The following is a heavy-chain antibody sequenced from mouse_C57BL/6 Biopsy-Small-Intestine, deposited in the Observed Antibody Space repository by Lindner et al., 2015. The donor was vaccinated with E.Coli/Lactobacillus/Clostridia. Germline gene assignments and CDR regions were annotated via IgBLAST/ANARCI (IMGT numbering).Heavy chain of an antibody. CDR1: GYSFTGYY. CDR2: IYPYNGLS. V-gene: IGHV1-31*01. J-gene: IGHJ2*02. Sequence: VQLQESGPELVKPGASVKISCKASGYSFTGYYIHWVRQGHGNILDWIGFIYPYNGLSSYNHKFKGKASLTVDKSSSTAYMELRSLTSEDSAVYYCARSEGTSGFLDYWGPRHLSHSLL. D-gene: IGHD3-2*02. CDR3: ARSEGTSGFLDY.